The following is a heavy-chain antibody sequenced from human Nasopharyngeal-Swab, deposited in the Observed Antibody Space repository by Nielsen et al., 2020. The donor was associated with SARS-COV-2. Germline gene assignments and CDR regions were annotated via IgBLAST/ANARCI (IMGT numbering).Heavy chain of an antibody. D-gene: IGHD2-2*01. CDR3: ARYCRSTSGEAKEEEREV. CDR2: IIPIFGTA. Sequence: WVRQAPGQGLEWMGGIIPIFGTANYAQKFQGRVTITADESTSTAYMELSSLRSEDTAVYYCARYCRSTSGEAKEEEREVGGKGKTGTVSS. J-gene: IGHJ6*04. V-gene: IGHV1-69*01.